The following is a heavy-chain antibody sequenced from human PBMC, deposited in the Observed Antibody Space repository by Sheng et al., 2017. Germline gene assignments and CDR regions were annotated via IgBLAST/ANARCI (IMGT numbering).Heavy chain of an antibody. CDR3: ARGLSGITGGAAMDV. J-gene: IGHJ6*03. V-gene: IGHV1-69*04. CDR2: IVPVVDIV. Sequence: QVQLVQSGAEVKKPGSSVKVSCKASGGTFNSHVISWVRQAPGQGLEWMGGIVPVVDIVNYAQNFQGRLTITADRSTTTAYMELSSLRSEDSAMYYCARGLSGITGGAAMDVWGKGTTVTVSS. CDR1: GGTFNSHV. D-gene: IGHD1-26*01.